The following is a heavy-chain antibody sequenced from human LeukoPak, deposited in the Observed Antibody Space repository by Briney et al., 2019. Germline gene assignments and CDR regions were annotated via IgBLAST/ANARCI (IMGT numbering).Heavy chain of an antibody. Sequence: GGSLRLSCAASGFTFSSYSMNWVRQAPGKGLEWVSSISSSSSYIYYADSVKGRFTISRDNAKNSLYLQMNSLRAEDTAVYYCARPCSSTSCYHNYYYYMDVCGKGTTVTVSS. V-gene: IGHV3-21*01. CDR1: GFTFSSYS. D-gene: IGHD2-2*01. CDR3: ARPCSSTSCYHNYYYYMDV. J-gene: IGHJ6*03. CDR2: ISSSSSYI.